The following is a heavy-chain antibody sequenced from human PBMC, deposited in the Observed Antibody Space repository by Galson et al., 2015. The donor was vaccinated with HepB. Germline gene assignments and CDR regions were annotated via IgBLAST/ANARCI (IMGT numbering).Heavy chain of an antibody. CDR2: FYNSGST. V-gene: IGHV4-59*11. D-gene: IGHD3-9*01. J-gene: IGHJ6*02. CDR3: ARHRLFCTTTTCPLGMDV. CDR1: GDSISRHY. Sequence: SETLSLTCTVSGDSISRHYWNWIRQAPGKGPEWVGYFYNSGSTNYNPSLKSRVTISVDTSKNQFSLKLNSVTAADTAVYYCARHRLFCTTTTCPLGMDVWGQGPTVPVSS.